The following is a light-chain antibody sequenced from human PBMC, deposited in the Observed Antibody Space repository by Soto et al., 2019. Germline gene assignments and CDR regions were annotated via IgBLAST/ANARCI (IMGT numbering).Light chain of an antibody. CDR2: DIS. Sequence: ETVMTQSPATLSLCPGERATLSCRASQSVSSNLAWYQQKPGQPPRLLIYDISTRATGIPTRFSGSGSGTEFTLTINSLQSEDFAVYYCQQYKNGWTFGQGTKVDIK. CDR1: QSVSSN. CDR3: QQYKNGWT. J-gene: IGKJ1*01. V-gene: IGKV3D-15*01.